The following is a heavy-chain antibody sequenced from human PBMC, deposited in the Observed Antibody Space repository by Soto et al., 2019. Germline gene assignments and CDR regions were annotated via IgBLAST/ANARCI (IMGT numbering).Heavy chain of an antibody. Sequence: GGSLRLSCAASGFTFSSYAMSWVRQAPGKGLEWVSAISGSGGSTYYADSVKGRFTNSRDNTKNTLYLQMNSLRAEDTAVYYCAKVRRVAAAEGWGNWNDGPYYFDYWGQGTLVTVSS. CDR1: GFTFSSYA. CDR3: AKVRRVAAAEGWGNWNDGPYYFDY. J-gene: IGHJ4*02. D-gene: IGHD1-20*01. CDR2: ISGSGGST. V-gene: IGHV3-23*01.